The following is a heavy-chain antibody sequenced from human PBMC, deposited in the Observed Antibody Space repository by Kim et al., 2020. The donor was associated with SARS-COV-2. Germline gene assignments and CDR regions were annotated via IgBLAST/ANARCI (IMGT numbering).Heavy chain of an antibody. CDR1: GFTFSSYE. J-gene: IGHJ6*02. Sequence: GGSLRLSCAASGFTFSSYEMNWVRQAPGKGLEWVSYISSSATTIYYADSVKGRFTIARDNAKNSLYLQMNSLRAEDTAVYYCAREATVVTRSDDYYGMDVWGQGTTVTVSS. CDR2: ISSSATTI. V-gene: IGHV3-48*03. D-gene: IGHD4-17*01. CDR3: AREATVVTRSDDYYGMDV.